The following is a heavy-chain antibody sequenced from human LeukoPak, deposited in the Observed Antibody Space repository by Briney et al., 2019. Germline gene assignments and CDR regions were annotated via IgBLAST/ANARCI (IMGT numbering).Heavy chain of an antibody. CDR3: ARSQGGYSYGKIDY. CDR2: ITDTSHI. J-gene: IGHJ4*02. V-gene: IGHV3-69-1*02. D-gene: IGHD5-18*01. Sequence: PAGSLRLSCAASGFTFSTHSMTWVRQAPGKGLEWVSSITDTSHIYDAYSVKGRFTISRDNTKNSLYLQMNSLRAEDTAVYFCARSQGGYSYGKIDYWGQGTLVTVSS. CDR1: GFTFSTHS.